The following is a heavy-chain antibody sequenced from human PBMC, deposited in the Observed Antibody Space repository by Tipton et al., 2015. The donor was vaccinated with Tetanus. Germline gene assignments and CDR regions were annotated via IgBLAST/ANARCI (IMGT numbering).Heavy chain of an antibody. J-gene: IGHJ4*02. D-gene: IGHD3-10*01. CDR2: ISYKGST. CDR1: GGSISSSSSY. CDR3: AGLYYYDSASYPLY. Sequence: TLSLTCIVSGGSISSSSSYWGWIRQPPGKGLEWIGRISYKGSTYYNPSLKSRVTMSVDTSKNQFSLRLRSVTAADTAVFYCAGLYYYDSASYPLYWGQGTLVTVSS. V-gene: IGHV4-39*01.